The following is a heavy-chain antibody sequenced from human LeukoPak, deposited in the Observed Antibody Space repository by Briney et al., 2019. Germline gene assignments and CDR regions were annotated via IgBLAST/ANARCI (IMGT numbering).Heavy chain of an antibody. CDR2: IKSETNGGTI. J-gene: IGHJ4*02. CDR1: GFTFSDAW. D-gene: IGHD1-1*01. CDR3: SAGTGRSDFDY. V-gene: IGHV3-15*01. Sequence: GGCLRLSCAASGFTFSDAWVSWVRQAPGKGLEWIGRIKSETNGGTIDYAAPVNGRFTLSRDDSKHTLDLQMNSLKTEDTGVYYCSAGTGRSDFDYWGQGTLVIVSS.